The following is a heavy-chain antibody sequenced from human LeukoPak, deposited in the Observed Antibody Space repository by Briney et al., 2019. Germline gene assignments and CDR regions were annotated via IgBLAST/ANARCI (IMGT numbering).Heavy chain of an antibody. CDR3: ASIYFLVATSQYYYYGMDV. V-gene: IGHV1-2*02. J-gene: IGHJ6*02. D-gene: IGHD2-15*01. CDR1: GYTFTGYY. CDR2: INPNSGGT. Sequence: ASVKVSCKASGYTFTGYYMHWVRQAPGQGLEWMGWINPNSGGTNYAQKFQGRVTMTRDTSISTAYMELSRLRSDDTAVYYCASIYFLVATSQYYYYGMDVWGQGTTVTASS.